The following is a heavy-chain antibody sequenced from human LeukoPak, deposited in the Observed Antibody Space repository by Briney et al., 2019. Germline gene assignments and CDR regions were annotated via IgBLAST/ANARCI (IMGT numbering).Heavy chain of an antibody. J-gene: IGHJ4*02. CDR2: MNPNSGNT. Sequence: GASVKVSCKASGYTFTSYDIHWVRQATGQGLEWMGWMNPNSGNTGYAQKFQGRVTMTRNTSISTAYMELSSLRSEDTAVYYCARGSAYYYDSSGYTDYWGQGTLVTVSS. D-gene: IGHD3-22*01. CDR3: ARGSAYYYDSSGYTDY. CDR1: GYTFTSYD. V-gene: IGHV1-8*01.